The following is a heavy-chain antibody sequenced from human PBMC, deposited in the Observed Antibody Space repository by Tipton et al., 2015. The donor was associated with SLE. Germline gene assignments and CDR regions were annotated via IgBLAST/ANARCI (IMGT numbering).Heavy chain of an antibody. CDR3: ARLSSGTGDFEH. CDR2: IYYTGTT. J-gene: IGHJ4*02. CDR1: DFSITTTYY. D-gene: IGHD7-27*01. V-gene: IGHV4-38-2*01. Sequence: TLSLTCAVSDFSITTTYYWGWIRQTPGKGLEWIGSIYYTGTTYYNPSLKSRVTISVETSKTHFSLKMSFVTAADTAMYYCARLSSGTGDFEHWGQGTLVVVSS.